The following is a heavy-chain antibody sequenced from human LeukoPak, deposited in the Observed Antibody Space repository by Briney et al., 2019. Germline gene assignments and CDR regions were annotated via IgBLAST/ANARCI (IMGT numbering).Heavy chain of an antibody. CDR3: GKDPNGDYVGAFDFQR. CDR2: ITGSGGTT. Sequence: GGSLRLSCAASGFTFRNYAVVWVRQAPGEGLEWVSAITGSGGTTYYADSVRGRFTIYRDNSKNTLYLQMNSLRGDDTAVYYCGKDPNGDYVGAFDFQRWGQGTLVTVSS. CDR1: GFTFRNYA. V-gene: IGHV3-23*01. J-gene: IGHJ1*01. D-gene: IGHD4-17*01.